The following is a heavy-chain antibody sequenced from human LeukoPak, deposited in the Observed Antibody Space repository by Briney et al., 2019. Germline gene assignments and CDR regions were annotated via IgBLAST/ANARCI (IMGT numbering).Heavy chain of an antibody. D-gene: IGHD3-10*01. J-gene: IGHJ5*02. CDR2: IYTSGLS. V-gene: IGHV4-4*07. CDR3: ARDPVTRRVGSGGRFDP. CDR1: GGPVSGYF. Sequence: PSETLSLTCTVSGGPVSGYFWSWIRQPAGKGLEWIGRIYTSGLSDYNPSLKSRVTMSVDTSKSQFSLKFFSVTAADTAVYYCARDPVTRRVGSGGRFDPWGQGILVTVSS.